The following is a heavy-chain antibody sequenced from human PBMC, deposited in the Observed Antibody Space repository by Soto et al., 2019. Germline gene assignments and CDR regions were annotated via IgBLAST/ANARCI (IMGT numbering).Heavy chain of an antibody. CDR1: GYIFTSYY. Sequence: GASVKVSCKASGYIFTSYYIHWVRQAPGQGLEWMGWINPFDGSRMFAQSFQGRVTMTRDTSTSTVYMEVSSLRSEDTAVYYCSRVDPGETSPFDHWGQENLLTVSS. D-gene: IGHD7-27*01. V-gene: IGHV1-46*03. J-gene: IGHJ4*02. CDR3: SRVDPGETSPFDH. CDR2: INPFDGSR.